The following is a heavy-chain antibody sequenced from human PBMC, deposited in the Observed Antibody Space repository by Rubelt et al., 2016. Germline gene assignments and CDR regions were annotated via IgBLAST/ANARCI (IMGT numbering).Heavy chain of an antibody. CDR1: GGSISTTSYY. CDR3: ARVGRIAVAGRYYFDY. J-gene: IGHJ4*02. D-gene: IGHD6-19*01. CDR2: IYYTWST. V-gene: IGHV4-39*07. Sequence: QLQLQESGPGLVKPSETLSLICTVSGGSISTTSYYWGWIRQPPGKGLEWIGRIYYTWSTYYNPPRKSRVTISVETSKNQFSLKLSSGTAADTAVYYCARVGRIAVAGRYYFDYWGQGTLVTVSS.